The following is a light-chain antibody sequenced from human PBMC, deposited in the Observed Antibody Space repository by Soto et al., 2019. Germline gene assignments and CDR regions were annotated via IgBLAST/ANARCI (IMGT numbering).Light chain of an antibody. V-gene: IGLV2-14*01. CDR1: SSDVGAYNY. J-gene: IGLJ2*01. Sequence: QSVLTQPASVSGSPGQSITISCTGTSSDVGAYNYVSWYQQHPVKAPKLMIYDVSSRPSGISNRFSGSKSGNTASLTISGVQAEDEADYYCSSYACSSTVIFGGGTKVTVL. CDR3: SSYACSSTVI. CDR2: DVS.